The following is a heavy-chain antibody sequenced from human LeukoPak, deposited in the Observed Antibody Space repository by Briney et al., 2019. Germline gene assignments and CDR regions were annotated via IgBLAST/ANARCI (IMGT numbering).Heavy chain of an antibody. V-gene: IGHV1-69*05. D-gene: IGHD3-3*01. CDR3: AMSITIFGVVIKAFDY. J-gene: IGHJ4*02. CDR2: IIPIFGTA. Sequence: GASVKVSCKASGGTFSSYAISWVRQAPGQGLDWMGGIIPIFGTANYAQKFQGRVTITTDESTSTAYMELSSLRSEGTTVYYCAMSITIFGVVIKAFDYWGKGTLVTVSS. CDR1: GGTFSSYA.